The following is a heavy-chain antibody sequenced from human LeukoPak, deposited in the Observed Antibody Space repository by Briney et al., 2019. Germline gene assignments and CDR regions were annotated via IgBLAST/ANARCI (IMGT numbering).Heavy chain of an antibody. J-gene: IGHJ4*02. CDR3: ARFRYNYGLYYFDY. CDR2: IKQDGSEE. D-gene: IGHD5-18*01. CDR1: GFTLSSYW. V-gene: IGHV3-7*04. Sequence: GGSLRLSCAASGFTLSSYWMSWVRQAPGKGLEWVATIKQDGSEESFVDSVKGRFTISRDNAKNSLYLQMNSLRAEDTAVYYCARFRYNYGLYYFDYWGQGTLVTVSS.